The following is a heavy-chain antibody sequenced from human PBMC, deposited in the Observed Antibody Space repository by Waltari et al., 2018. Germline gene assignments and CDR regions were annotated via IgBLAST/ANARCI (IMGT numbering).Heavy chain of an antibody. CDR3: ARAESGGMFDYYYGMDV. Sequence: ELQLVESGGGLIQPGGSLRLSCAASGFNVNTHYMSWVRQALGKGVGWSSGILTGGITYDADSVKGRFTSSRDSYRNTLSLQMISLRAEDTAGYYCARAESGGMFDYYYGMDVWGQGTTVTVSS. D-gene: IGHD2-15*01. V-gene: IGHV3-53*01. CDR1: GFNVNTHY. J-gene: IGHJ6*02. CDR2: ILTGGIT.